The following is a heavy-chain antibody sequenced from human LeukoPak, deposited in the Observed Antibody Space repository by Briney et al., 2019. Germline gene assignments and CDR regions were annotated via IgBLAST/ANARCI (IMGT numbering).Heavy chain of an antibody. Sequence: GGSLRLSCAASGFTFSRYSMHWVRQAPGKGLVWVSHVNSDGSGADYADSVKGRFTISRDNAKNTLYLQMNSLRAEDTAVYYCVCLGLGGLSLDWGQGTLVTVSS. CDR1: GFTFSRYS. CDR2: VNSDGSGA. CDR3: VCLGLGGLSLD. D-gene: IGHD3-16*01. J-gene: IGHJ4*02. V-gene: IGHV3-74*01.